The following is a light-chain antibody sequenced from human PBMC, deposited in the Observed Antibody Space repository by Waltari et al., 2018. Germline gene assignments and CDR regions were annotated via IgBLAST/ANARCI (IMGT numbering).Light chain of an antibody. Sequence: EFVLTQSPGTLSLSPGERATLSCRASQSVSSRSLAWYQQKPGQAPRLLIYGASNRITGIPDRFSGSGSGTDFTLTISRLEPEDFALYYCQQYGSSPGTFGQGTKVEIK. J-gene: IGKJ1*01. CDR3: QQYGSSPGT. CDR2: GAS. CDR1: QSVSSRS. V-gene: IGKV3-20*01.